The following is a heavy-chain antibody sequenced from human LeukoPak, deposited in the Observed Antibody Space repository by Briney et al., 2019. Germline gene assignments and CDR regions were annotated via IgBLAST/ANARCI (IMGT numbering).Heavy chain of an antibody. D-gene: IGHD5-12*01. J-gene: IGHJ4*02. Sequence: SVKVSCTASGGTFSSYAISWVRQAPGQGLEWMGRIIPILGIANYAQKFQGRVTITADKSTSTAYMELSSLRSEDTAVYYCARPLTYSGYDYYWGQGTLVTVSS. CDR2: IIPILGIA. V-gene: IGHV1-69*04. CDR3: ARPLTYSGYDYY. CDR1: GGTFSSYA.